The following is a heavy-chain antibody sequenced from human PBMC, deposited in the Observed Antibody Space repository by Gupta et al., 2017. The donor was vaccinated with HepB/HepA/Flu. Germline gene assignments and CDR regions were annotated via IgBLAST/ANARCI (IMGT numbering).Heavy chain of an antibody. CDR3: AKHRCRGGTCTHRTSRGLDV. V-gene: IGHV3-9*01. J-gene: IGHJ6*02. D-gene: IGHD2-15*01. CDR1: GFIFDDYA. CDR2: ISCDGTYA. Sequence: EVQLVESGGGLEQPGRSLRLSCAASGFIFDDYAMDWVRQAPGKGLEFVASISCDGTYAAYADSVKGRFTISRDDAKKSLFLQMNGLRPEDTALYYCAKHRCRGGTCTHRTSRGLDVWGQGTTVTVSS.